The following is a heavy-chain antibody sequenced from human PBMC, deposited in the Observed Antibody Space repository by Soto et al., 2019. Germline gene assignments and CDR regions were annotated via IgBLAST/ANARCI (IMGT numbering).Heavy chain of an antibody. J-gene: IGHJ6*03. D-gene: IGHD2-2*02. V-gene: IGHV3-11*01. CDR3: ARDGQYCSSTSCYTQGYYYYMDV. CDR1: GFTFSDYY. CDR2: ISSSGSTI. Sequence: QVQLVESGGGLVKPGGSLRLSCAASGFTFSDYYMSWIRQAPGKGLEWVSYISSSGSTIYYADSVKGRFTISRDNAKNSLYLQMNRLRAEDTAVYYCARDGQYCSSTSCYTQGYYYYMDVWGKGTTVTVSS.